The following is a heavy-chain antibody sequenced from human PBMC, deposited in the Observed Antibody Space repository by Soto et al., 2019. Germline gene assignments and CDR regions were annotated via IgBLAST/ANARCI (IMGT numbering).Heavy chain of an antibody. J-gene: IGHJ3*02. CDR3: AHSDDDIGYYSVGAFDI. CDR1: GFSLSTSGVG. CDR2: IYWDDDK. D-gene: IGHD3-22*01. V-gene: IGHV2-5*02. Sequence: QITLKESGPTLVKPTQTLTLTCTFSGFSLSTSGVGVGWIRQPPGKALEWLAHIYWDDDKRYSPSLKSRLTSTQDPSKNQVVLTMTNMDPVDTATYDYAHSDDDIGYYSVGAFDIWGQGTMVTVSS.